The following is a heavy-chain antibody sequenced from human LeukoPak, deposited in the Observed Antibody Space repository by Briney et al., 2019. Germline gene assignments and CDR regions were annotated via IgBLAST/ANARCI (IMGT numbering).Heavy chain of an antibody. J-gene: IGHJ6*02. V-gene: IGHV5-51*01. CDR2: IYPGDSDT. CDR1: GYSFTSYW. CDR3: ARHGSDDPHYYGMDV. D-gene: IGHD3-3*01. Sequence: GESLKISCKGSGYSFTSYWIGWVRQMPGKGLEWMGIIYPGDSDTRYSPSFQGQVTISADKSISTAYLQRSSLKASDTAMYYCARHGSDDPHYYGMDVWGQGTTVTVSS.